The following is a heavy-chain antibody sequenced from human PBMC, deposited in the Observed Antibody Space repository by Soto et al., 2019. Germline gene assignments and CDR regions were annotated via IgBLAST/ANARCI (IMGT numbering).Heavy chain of an antibody. CDR1: GGSISSYY. CDR2: IYYIGST. J-gene: IGHJ4*02. V-gene: IGHV4-59*01. D-gene: IGHD7-27*01. Sequence: QVQLQESGPGLVKPSETLSLTCTVSGGSISSYYWSWIRQPPGKGLEWIGYIYYIGSTNYNPSLKRRVTRSVDTSKNQFSLKLSSVTAADTAVYYCARRWGTYFDYWGQGTLVTVSS. CDR3: ARRWGTYFDY.